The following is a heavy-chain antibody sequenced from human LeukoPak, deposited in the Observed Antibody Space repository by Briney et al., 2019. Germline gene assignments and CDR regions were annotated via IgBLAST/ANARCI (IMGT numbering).Heavy chain of an antibody. V-gene: IGHV4-59*01. CDR2: IYYSGST. Sequence: PSETLSLTCAVYGGSFSGYYWSWIRQPPGKGLEWIGYIYYSGSTNYNPSLKSRVTISVDTSKNQFSLKLSSVTAADTAVYYCAGTLLWFGEGRVAFDIWGQGTMVTVSS. J-gene: IGHJ3*02. CDR1: GGSFSGYY. D-gene: IGHD3-10*01. CDR3: AGTLLWFGEGRVAFDI.